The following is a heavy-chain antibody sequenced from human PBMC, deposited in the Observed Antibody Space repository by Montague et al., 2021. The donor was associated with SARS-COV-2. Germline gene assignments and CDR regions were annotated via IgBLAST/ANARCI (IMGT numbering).Heavy chain of an antibody. J-gene: IGHJ2*01. CDR2: IYYSGRT. D-gene: IGHD2-21*01. CDR3: ARRGGGEVFARFMYWYFDV. Sequence: TLSLTCTVSGDYISAGGYYWSWIRQHPEKGLEWIGNIYYSGRTSYNPSPESRVTISIATAANQFSLIMTSVTAADTAVYYCARRGGGEVFARFMYWYFDVWSRGSLVTVSS. CDR1: GDYISAGGYY. V-gene: IGHV4-31*03.